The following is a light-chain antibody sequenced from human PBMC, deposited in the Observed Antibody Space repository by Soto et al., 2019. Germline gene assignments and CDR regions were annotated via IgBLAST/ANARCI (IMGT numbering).Light chain of an antibody. CDR3: QQRSSWPLT. Sequence: EIVLTQSPATLSLSPGERATLSCRASQSVSSYLAWYGQRPGQPPRLLFYDASNRTTGFPARFRGSGSGTDLTLTISSLEPEDFTVYYCQQRSSWPLTSGQGTRLET. CDR1: QSVSSY. V-gene: IGKV3-11*01. CDR2: DAS. J-gene: IGKJ5*01.